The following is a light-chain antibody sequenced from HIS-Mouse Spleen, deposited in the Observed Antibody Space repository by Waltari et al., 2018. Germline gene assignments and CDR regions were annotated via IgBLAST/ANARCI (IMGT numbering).Light chain of an antibody. Sequence: QSALTQPASVSGSPGQSITISCTGTRSDVGGYNYVAWYQQHPGKAPKLMIYEACNPPAGVCTRLSGSTSGNTASLTISGLQAEDEADYYCSSYTSSSTLVFGGGTKLTVL. J-gene: IGLJ3*02. CDR1: RSDVGGYNY. CDR2: EAC. CDR3: SSYTSSSTLV. V-gene: IGLV2-14*01.